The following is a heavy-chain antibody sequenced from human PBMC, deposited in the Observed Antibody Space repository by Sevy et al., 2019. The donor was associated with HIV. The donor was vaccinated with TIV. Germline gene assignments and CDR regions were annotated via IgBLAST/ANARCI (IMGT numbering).Heavy chain of an antibody. CDR1: GFTFSDYY. D-gene: IGHD5-12*01. Sequence: GGSLRLSCAASGFTFSDYYMTWIRQTPVKGLEWVSYISSSGTTIYYTDSVKGRFTISRDNAKNSLYLQMNSLTAEDTAVYYCASRRDIVPTLEFWGHGTLVTVSS. CDR2: ISSSGTTI. J-gene: IGHJ4*01. V-gene: IGHV3-11*01. CDR3: ASRRDIVPTLEF.